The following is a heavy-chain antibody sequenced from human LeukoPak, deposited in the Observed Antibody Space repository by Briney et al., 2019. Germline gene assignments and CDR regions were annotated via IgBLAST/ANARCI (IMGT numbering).Heavy chain of an antibody. CDR2: IYSTGDT. V-gene: IGHV4-4*07. CDR3: ARDSPKSGGVGFFDY. Sequence: SETLSLTCTVSGYSISSGYYWSWIRQPAGKGLEWIGRIYSTGDTSYNPSLKSRVTMSVDTSKNQFSLKLTSVTAADTAVYYCARDSPKSGGVGFFDYWGQGTLVTVSS. J-gene: IGHJ4*02. CDR1: GYSISSGYY. D-gene: IGHD3-10*01.